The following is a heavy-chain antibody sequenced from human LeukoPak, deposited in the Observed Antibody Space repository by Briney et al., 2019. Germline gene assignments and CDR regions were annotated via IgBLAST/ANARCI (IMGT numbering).Heavy chain of an antibody. V-gene: IGHV1-2*02. CDR2: NNPHSGGT. CDR3: ARDRDQQLIYGFDI. CDR1: GYTFTGYY. J-gene: IGHJ3*02. D-gene: IGHD1-1*01. Sequence: ASVKVSCKASGYTFTGYYIHWVRQAPGQGLEWMGWNNPHSGGTHYAQKFQGRVAMTRDTSISTAYMELSRLRSDDTAVYYCARDRDQQLIYGFDIWGQGTLVTVSS.